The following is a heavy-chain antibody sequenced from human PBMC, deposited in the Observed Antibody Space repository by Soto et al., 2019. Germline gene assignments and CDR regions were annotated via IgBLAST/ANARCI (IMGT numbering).Heavy chain of an antibody. J-gene: IGHJ6*02. V-gene: IGHV3-48*02. CDR1: GFTLSSYA. CDR2: ISSSGSVI. CDR3: ARDGAVPGKRYVYGMDG. Sequence: EVQLVESGGGLVQPGESLRVSCAASGFTLSSYAMTWVRQAPGKGLEWLSYISSSGSVINYADSVKGRFTVSRDYAKNSLSLQMNSLSDEDTAVYYCARDGAVPGKRYVYGMDGWGQGTTVTVSS. D-gene: IGHD6-19*01.